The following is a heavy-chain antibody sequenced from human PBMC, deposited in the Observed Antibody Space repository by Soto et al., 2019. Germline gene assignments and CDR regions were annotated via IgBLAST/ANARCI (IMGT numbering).Heavy chain of an antibody. V-gene: IGHV3-23*01. CDR3: TNRKLETSPWGPAFDV. J-gene: IGHJ3*01. CDR1: GFTFNSYA. D-gene: IGHD3-16*01. Sequence: GGSLRLSCAASGFTFNSYAMSWVRQAPGKGLEWVSAISSSGGSTYYPDSVKGRFTISRDNSKNTLFLQMNSLRAEDTAVYYCTNRKLETSPWGPAFDVWGQGTRVTVSS. CDR2: ISSSGGST.